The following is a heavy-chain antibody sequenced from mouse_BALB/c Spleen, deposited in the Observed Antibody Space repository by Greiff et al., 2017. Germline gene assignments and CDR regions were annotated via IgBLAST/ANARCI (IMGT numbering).Heavy chain of an antibody. V-gene: IGHV1-62-2*01. Sequence: QVQLQQSGAELVKPGASVKLSCKASGYTFTEYSIHWVKQRPGQGLEWIGWFYPGSGSTKYNENFKDKATLTADKSSSTVYMELRRLTSEDSAVCFCARHEEDYGRWYFDVWGAGTTVTVSS. CDR1: GYTFTEYS. CDR3: ARHEEDYGRWYFDV. D-gene: IGHD1-1*02. J-gene: IGHJ1*01. CDR2: FYPGSGST.